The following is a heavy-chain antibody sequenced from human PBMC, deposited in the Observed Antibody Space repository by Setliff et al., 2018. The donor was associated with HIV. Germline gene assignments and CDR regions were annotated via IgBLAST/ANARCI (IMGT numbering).Heavy chain of an antibody. V-gene: IGHV1-46*01. D-gene: IGHD3-22*01. J-gene: IGHJ4*02. CDR3: ARARGIITTFDY. Sequence: ASVKVSCKASGYTFTSYYMHWVRQAPGQGLEWMGIINPSGGSTSYAQKFQGRVTMTRDTSTSTAYMALSSLKSEDTAVYYCARARGIITTFDYWGQGTLVTVSS. CDR1: GYTFTSYY. CDR2: INPSGGST.